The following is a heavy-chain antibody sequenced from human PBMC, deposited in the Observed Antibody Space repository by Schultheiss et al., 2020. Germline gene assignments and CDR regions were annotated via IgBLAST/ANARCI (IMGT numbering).Heavy chain of an antibody. D-gene: IGHD6-19*01. CDR1: GGSVSSGSYY. J-gene: IGHJ5*02. CDR2: IYYSGST. CDR3: ARDRATYSSGWYPPP. Sequence: SETLSLTCTVSGGSVSSGSYYWSWIRQPPGKGLEWIGYIYYSGSTNYNPSLKSRVTISVDTSKNQFSLKLSSVTAADTAVYYCARDRATYSSGWYPPPWGQGTLVTVSS. V-gene: IGHV4-61*01.